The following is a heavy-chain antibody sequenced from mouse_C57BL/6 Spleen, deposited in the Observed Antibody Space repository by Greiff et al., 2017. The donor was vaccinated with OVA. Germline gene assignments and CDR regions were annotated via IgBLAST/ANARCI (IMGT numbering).Heavy chain of an antibody. CDR1: GYTFTSYW. CDR2: IHPNSGST. Sequence: QVQLQQPGAELVKPGASVKLSCKASGYTFTSYWMHWVKQRPGQGLEWIGMIHPNSGSTNYNEKFKSKATLTVDKSSSTAYMQLSSLTSEDSAVYYCARGFITTVEGYFDYWGQGTTLTVSS. CDR3: ARGFITTVEGYFDY. J-gene: IGHJ2*01. V-gene: IGHV1-64*01. D-gene: IGHD1-1*01.